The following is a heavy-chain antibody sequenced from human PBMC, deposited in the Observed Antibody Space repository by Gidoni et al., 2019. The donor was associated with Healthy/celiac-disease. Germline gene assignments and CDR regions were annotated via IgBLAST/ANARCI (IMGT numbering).Heavy chain of an antibody. Sequence: QVQLVESGGGVVQPGRSLRLSCAASGFTFSSYGMPWVRQAPGKGLEWVAVISYDGSNKYYADSVKGRFTISRDNSKNTLYLQMNSLRAEDTAVYYCAKLGEREVRGYLDYWGQGTLVTVSS. V-gene: IGHV3-30*18. CDR3: AKLGEREVRGYLDY. CDR2: ISYDGSNK. D-gene: IGHD3-10*01. CDR1: GFTFSSYG. J-gene: IGHJ4*02.